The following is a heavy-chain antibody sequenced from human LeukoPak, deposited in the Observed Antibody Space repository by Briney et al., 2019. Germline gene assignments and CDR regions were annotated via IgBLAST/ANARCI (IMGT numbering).Heavy chain of an antibody. CDR2: ISHDGSNT. Sequence: GGSLRLSCAASGFTFSYYPMHWVRQAPGKGLEWVSLISHDGSNTDNADSVKGRFTISRDNSQNTLSLQVSSLRAEDSAVYYCAREGYYAFDIWGQGTMVTVSS. V-gene: IGHV3-30*04. J-gene: IGHJ3*02. CDR3: AREGYYAFDI. D-gene: IGHD3-22*01. CDR1: GFTFSYYP.